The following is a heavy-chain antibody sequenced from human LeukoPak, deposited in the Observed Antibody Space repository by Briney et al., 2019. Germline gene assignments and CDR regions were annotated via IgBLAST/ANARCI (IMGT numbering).Heavy chain of an antibody. J-gene: IGHJ6*03. CDR1: GFTFSSYA. Sequence: GGSLRLSCAASGFTFSSYAMSWVRQAPGKGLEWVSAISGSGGSTYYADSVKGRFTISRDNSKNTLYLQMNSLRAEDTAVYYCAKVDTGTSSSWFRGGYMDVWGKGTTVTVSS. V-gene: IGHV3-23*01. CDR2: ISGSGGST. D-gene: IGHD6-13*01. CDR3: AKVDTGTSSSWFRGGYMDV.